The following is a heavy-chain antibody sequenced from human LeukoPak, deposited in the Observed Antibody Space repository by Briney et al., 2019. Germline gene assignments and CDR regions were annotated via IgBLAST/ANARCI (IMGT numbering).Heavy chain of an antibody. J-gene: IGHJ4*02. CDR3: ARPPSYGYGYYFDY. V-gene: IGHV5-51*01. D-gene: IGHD5-18*01. CDR2: IYPGDSDT. CDR1: GYSFSNYW. Sequence: GESLKISCKASGYSFSNYWIGWVRQMPGKGLEWMGIIYPGDSDTRYSPSFQGQVTISADKSISTAYLQWSSLEASDTAMYYCARPPSYGYGYYFDYWGQGTLVTVSS.